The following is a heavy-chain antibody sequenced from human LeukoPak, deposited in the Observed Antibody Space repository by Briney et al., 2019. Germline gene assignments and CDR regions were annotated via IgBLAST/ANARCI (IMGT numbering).Heavy chain of an antibody. V-gene: IGHV4-39*02. J-gene: IGHJ5*02. Sequence: SETLSLTCTVSGGSISSSGYYWGWIRQPPGKGLEWIASIYYSGSTYYNPSLKSRLTISVYTSKNQLSLKLSSLPAPDPAFYHCARDEYSGNYLGLPWLDPWGQGTLVPVSS. CDR2: IYYSGST. CDR1: GGSISSSGYY. CDR3: ARDEYSGNYLGLPWLDP. D-gene: IGHD1-26*01.